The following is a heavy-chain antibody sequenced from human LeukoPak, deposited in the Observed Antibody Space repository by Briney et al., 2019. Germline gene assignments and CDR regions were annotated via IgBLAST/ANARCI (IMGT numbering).Heavy chain of an antibody. V-gene: IGHV3-21*01. CDR2: ISSSGDYI. CDR3: ARADITLAATDWYFDL. CDR1: GFTFRGYS. D-gene: IGHD1-14*01. J-gene: IGHJ2*01. Sequence: GGSLRLSCAASGFTFRGYSMNWVRQGPGKGLEWVSSISSSGDYIYYAASVKGRFTISRDNAKNSLYLQMNNLRTEDTAVYYCARADITLAATDWYFDLWGRGTLVTVSS.